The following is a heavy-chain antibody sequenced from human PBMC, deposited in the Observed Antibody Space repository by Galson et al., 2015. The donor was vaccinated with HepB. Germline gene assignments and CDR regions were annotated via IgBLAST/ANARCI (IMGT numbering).Heavy chain of an antibody. Sequence: SLRLSCAASGFTFSSYAMHWVRQAPGKGLEWVAVISYGGSNKYYADSVKGRFTISRDNSKNTLYLQMNSLRAEDTAVYYCAREGQQSYYYYMDVWGKGTTVTVSS. D-gene: IGHD6-13*01. CDR3: AREGQQSYYYYMDV. V-gene: IGHV3-30-3*01. CDR2: ISYGGSNK. J-gene: IGHJ6*03. CDR1: GFTFSSYA.